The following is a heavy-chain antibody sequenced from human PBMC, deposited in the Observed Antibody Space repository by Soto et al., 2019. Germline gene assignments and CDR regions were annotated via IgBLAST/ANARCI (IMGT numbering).Heavy chain of an antibody. CDR2: IYTRGST. CDR3: ARGHCTSTSCYPSDY. Sequence: SETLSLTCTVSGGSISNYYWSWIRQPAGKGLEWIGRIYTRGSTDYNPSLKSRVTMSVDTSKNQFSLRLSSVTAADTAVYYCARGHCTSTSCYPSDYWGQGALVTVSS. CDR1: GGSISNYY. J-gene: IGHJ4*02. D-gene: IGHD2-2*01. V-gene: IGHV4-4*07.